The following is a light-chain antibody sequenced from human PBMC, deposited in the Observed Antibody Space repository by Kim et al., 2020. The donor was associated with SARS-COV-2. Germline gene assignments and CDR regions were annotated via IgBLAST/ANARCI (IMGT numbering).Light chain of an antibody. CDR1: QDISNF. Sequence: DIQLTQSPSFLSAAVGDRVTFTCRASQDISNFFAWYQQKPGRAPKLLIHAASTLQSGVPSRFSGGGSGTEFTLTITSLQPEDFATYYCQQLNSYPYTFGRGTKVDIK. CDR3: QQLNSYPYT. CDR2: AAS. V-gene: IGKV1-9*01. J-gene: IGKJ2*01.